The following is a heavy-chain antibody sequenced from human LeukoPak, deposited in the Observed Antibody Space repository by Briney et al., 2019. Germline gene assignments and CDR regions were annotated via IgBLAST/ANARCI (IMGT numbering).Heavy chain of an antibody. CDR2: IYYSGST. CDR1: GGSISSYY. CDR3: ARVYSSGWFAVDY. V-gene: IGHV4-59*01. D-gene: IGHD6-19*01. J-gene: IGHJ4*02. Sequence: SETLSLTCTVSGGSISSYYWSWIRQPPGKGLEWIGYIYYSGSTNHNPSLKSRVTISVDTSKNQFSLKLSSVTAADTAVYYCARVYSSGWFAVDYWGQGTLVTVSS.